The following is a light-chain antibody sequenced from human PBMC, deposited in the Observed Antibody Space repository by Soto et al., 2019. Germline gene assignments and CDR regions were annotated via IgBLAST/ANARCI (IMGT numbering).Light chain of an antibody. Sequence: ESVLTQSPAVLAVSPGEIATLSCGVSQSVSYRYLAWYQQKPGLAHRLVLYDASSTATGIPDRFSGSRSGTDFTLTISRLEPEDFAVYYCQQYGSAVTFGQGTRLEIK. CDR3: QQYGSAVT. J-gene: IGKJ5*01. CDR1: QSVSYRY. CDR2: DAS. V-gene: IGKV3D-20*01.